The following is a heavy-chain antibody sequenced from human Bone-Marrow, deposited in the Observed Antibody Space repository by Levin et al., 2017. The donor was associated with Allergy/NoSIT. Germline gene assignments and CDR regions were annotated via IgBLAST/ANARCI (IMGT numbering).Heavy chain of an antibody. J-gene: IGHJ4*02. D-gene: IGHD4-17*01. CDR2: IYWDDDK. CDR1: GFSLSTTGVV. V-gene: IGHV2-5*02. CDR3: AHSGIDGDYPFDY. Sequence: SGPTLVKPTQTLTLTCTFSGFSLSTTGVVVGWIRQPPGKALEWLALIYWDDDKRYSPSLKSRRTITKDTSKDQVVLTLTNVDPVDTATYYCAHSGIDGDYPFDYWGQGTLVTVSS.